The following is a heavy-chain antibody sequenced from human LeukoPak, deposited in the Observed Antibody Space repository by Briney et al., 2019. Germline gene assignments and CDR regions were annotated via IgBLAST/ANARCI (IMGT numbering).Heavy chain of an antibody. J-gene: IGHJ2*01. D-gene: IGHD6-19*01. CDR3: AKSRYPVAGLRFYWYFDL. V-gene: IGHV3-30*02. CDR2: IRYDGSNK. Sequence: GGSLGLSCVPSGFTFSSYGMHWVRQAPGKGLEWVAFIRYDGSNKYYADSGKGRFTISGDNSKNTLYLQMNSLRAEDTAVYYCAKSRYPVAGLRFYWYFDLWGRGTLVTVSS. CDR1: GFTFSSYG.